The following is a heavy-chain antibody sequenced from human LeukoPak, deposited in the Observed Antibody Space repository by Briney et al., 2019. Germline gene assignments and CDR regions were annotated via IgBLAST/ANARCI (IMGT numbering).Heavy chain of an antibody. D-gene: IGHD2-15*01. J-gene: IGHJ6*03. CDR1: GFTFSSYS. V-gene: IGHV3-21*01. CDR2: ISSSSSYI. Sequence: GGSLRLSCAASGFTFSSYSMNWVRQAPGKGLEWVSSISSSSSYIYYADSVKGRFTISRDNSKNTLNLQMNSLRAEDTAVYYCAKDWRRIVVVGPVARHGNYMDVWGKGTTVTISS. CDR3: AKDWRRIVVVGPVARHGNYMDV.